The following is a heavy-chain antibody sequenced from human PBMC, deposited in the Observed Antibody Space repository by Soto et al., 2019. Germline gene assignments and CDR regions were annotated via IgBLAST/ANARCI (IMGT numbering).Heavy chain of an antibody. D-gene: IGHD2-8*01. CDR3: ARVVRGVYGMDV. J-gene: IGHJ6*02. V-gene: IGHV3-48*02. CDR2: ITSDSSTI. CDR1: GFTFSSYS. Sequence: QPGGSLRLSCAASGFTFSSYSINWVRQAPGKGLEWFSYITSDSSTISYADSVKGRFTVSRDNAKNSLYLQMNSLRDEDTAVYYCARVVRGVYGMDVWGQGTSVTV.